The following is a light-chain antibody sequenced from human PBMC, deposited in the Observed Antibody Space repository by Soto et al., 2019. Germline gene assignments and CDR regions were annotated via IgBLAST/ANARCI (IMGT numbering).Light chain of an antibody. J-gene: IGKJ5*01. CDR3: QQYHKWPPIT. V-gene: IGKV3-15*01. Sequence: EIVLTQSPATLSLSPGERAPLSCRARQNINRYLAWYPQKLGQPPRLLIYDASTRATGVTARFRGGGSGTEFTLTISSLQSEDSAVYYCQQYHKWPPITFGQGTRLENK. CDR1: QNINRY. CDR2: DAS.